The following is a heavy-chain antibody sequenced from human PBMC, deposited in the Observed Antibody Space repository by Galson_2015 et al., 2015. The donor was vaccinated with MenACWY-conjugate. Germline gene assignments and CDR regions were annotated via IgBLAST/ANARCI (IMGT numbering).Heavy chain of an antibody. CDR2: ISSSSSYI. V-gene: IGHV3-21*01. D-gene: IGHD2-2*01. J-gene: IGHJ4*02. CDR3: ARDRVFSTSCQADY. Sequence: SLRLSCAASGFTFSSYGMNWVRQAPGKGLEWVSSISSSSSYIYYADSVKGRFTISRDNAKNSLYLQMNSLRAEDTAVYYCARDRVFSTSCQADYWGQGTLVTVSS. CDR1: GFTFSSYG.